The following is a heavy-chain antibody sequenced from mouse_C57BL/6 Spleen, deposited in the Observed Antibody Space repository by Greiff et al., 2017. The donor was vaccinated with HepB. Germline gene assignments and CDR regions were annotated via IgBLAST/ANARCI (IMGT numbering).Heavy chain of an antibody. V-gene: IGHV1-15*01. CDR3: TRGRITTEVDY. CDR1: GYTFTDYE. J-gene: IGHJ2*01. D-gene: IGHD1-1*01. CDR2: IDPETGGT. Sequence: VQLQESGAELVRPGASVTLSCKASGYTFTDYEMHWVKQTPVHGLEWIGAIDPETGGTAYNQKFKGKAILTADKSSSTAYMELRSLTSEDSAVYYCTRGRITTEVDYWGQGTTLTVSS.